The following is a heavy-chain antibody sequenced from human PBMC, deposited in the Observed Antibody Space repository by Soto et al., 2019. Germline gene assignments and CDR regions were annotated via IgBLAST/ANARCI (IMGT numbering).Heavy chain of an antibody. J-gene: IGHJ4*02. CDR1: GYSFTTSG. D-gene: IGHD4-17*01. CDR3: ARRLYGDYDY. Sequence: QAQLVQSGAEVKEPGASVKVSCKASGYSFTTSGITWVRQAPGQGLEWMGWISTYNGNTNYAQKLQDRVTLTTDTSTSTAYMELRILRSDDTAVYYSARRLYGDYDYWGQGTLVTVSS. V-gene: IGHV1-18*01. CDR2: ISTYNGNT.